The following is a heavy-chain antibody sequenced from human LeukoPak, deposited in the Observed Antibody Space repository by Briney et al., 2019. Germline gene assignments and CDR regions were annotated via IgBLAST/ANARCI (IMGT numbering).Heavy chain of an antibody. CDR2: IYDSGST. J-gene: IGHJ5*02. Sequence: SETLSLTCTVSGGSISGYYWSWIRQPPGKGLEWVGFIYDSGSTNYNPSLKSRLTISVDTSKNQFSLKLNSVTAADTAVYYCARDSSYYGSGSYSNWFDPWGQGTLVTVSS. V-gene: IGHV4-59*01. CDR1: GGSISGYY. CDR3: ARDSSYYGSGSYSNWFDP. D-gene: IGHD3-10*01.